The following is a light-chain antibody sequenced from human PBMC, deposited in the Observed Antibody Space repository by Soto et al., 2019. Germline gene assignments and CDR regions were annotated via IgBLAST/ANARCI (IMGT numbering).Light chain of an antibody. CDR1: NIGSKS. J-gene: IGLJ2*01. Sequence: SYELTQPPSVSVAPGQTARITCGGNNIGSKSVHWYQQKPGQAPVLVVYDDSDRPSGNPERFSGSNSGNTATLTISRVEAGDEADYYCQVWDSSSDHVVFGGGTQLTVL. CDR2: DDS. V-gene: IGLV3-21*02. CDR3: QVWDSSSDHVV.